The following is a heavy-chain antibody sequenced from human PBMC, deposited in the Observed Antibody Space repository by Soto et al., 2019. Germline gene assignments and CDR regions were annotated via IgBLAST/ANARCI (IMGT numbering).Heavy chain of an antibody. CDR1: GYTFSDYY. Sequence: QVQLVESGGDLVKPGGSLRLSCAASGYTFSDYYMSWIRQAPGKGLEWISYIDTSSTKIYYADSVKGRFTITRDNAKNSLSLDMNSLRDEDTAVYYCASHYDMWSGYLSPVDYWGQGTLVTVSS. CDR3: ASHYDMWSGYLSPVDY. D-gene: IGHD3-3*01. J-gene: IGHJ4*02. V-gene: IGHV3-11*01. CDR2: IDTSSTKI.